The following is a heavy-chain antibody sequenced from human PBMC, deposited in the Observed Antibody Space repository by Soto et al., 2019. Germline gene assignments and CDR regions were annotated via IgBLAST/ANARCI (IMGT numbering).Heavy chain of an antibody. V-gene: IGHV1-69*13. CDR1: GGTFSSYA. J-gene: IGHJ4*02. CDR2: IIPIFGTA. D-gene: IGHD6-13*01. Sequence: SVKVSCKASGGTFSSYAISWVRQAPGQGLEWMGGIIPIFGTANYAQKFQGRVTITADESTSTAYMELSSLRSEDTAVYYCASGAAAGNRQGDYWGQGTLVTVSS. CDR3: ASGAAAGNRQGDY.